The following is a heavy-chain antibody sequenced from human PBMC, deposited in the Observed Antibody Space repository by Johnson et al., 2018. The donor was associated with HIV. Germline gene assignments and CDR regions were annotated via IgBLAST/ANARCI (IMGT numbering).Heavy chain of an antibody. D-gene: IGHD3-22*01. CDR1: AFSFNSYW. Sequence: VQLVESGGGLVQPGGSLRLSCAASAFSFNSYWMSWVRQAPGKGLEWVANIKQDGSEKYYVDSVKGRFTFSRDNAKNSLYLQMNSLRAEDTAVYYCARGDYYDSSGPWVDAFDVWGQGTMVTVSS. CDR2: IKQDGSEK. V-gene: IGHV3-7*01. J-gene: IGHJ3*01. CDR3: ARGDYYDSSGPWVDAFDV.